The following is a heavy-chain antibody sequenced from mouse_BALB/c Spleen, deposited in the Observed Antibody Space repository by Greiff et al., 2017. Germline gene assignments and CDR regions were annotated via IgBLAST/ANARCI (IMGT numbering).Heavy chain of an antibody. CDR2: INPNNGVT. D-gene: IGHD2-10*02. CDR1: GYTFTDYN. V-gene: IGHV1-18*01. Sequence: VQLQQSGPELVKPGASVKIPCKASGYTFTDYNMDWVKQSHGKSLEWIGDINPNNGVTIYNQKFKGKATLTVDKSSSTAYMELRSLTSEDTAVYYCARRRYGTYAMDYWGQGTSVTVSS. CDR3: ARRRYGTYAMDY. J-gene: IGHJ4*01.